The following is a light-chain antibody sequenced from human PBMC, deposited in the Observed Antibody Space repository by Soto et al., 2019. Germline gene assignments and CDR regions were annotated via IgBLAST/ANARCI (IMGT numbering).Light chain of an antibody. CDR2: DVD. V-gene: IGLV2-11*01. CDR1: SSDVGGYNY. Sequence: QSVLTQPPSVSAAPGQKVTISCSGSSSDVGGYNYVSWYQHHPGKAPKLMIYDVDKRPSGVPGRFSGSKSGNTASLTISGLQAEDEADYYCCSYAGSYPFVFGTGTKSPS. J-gene: IGLJ1*01. CDR3: CSYAGSYPFV.